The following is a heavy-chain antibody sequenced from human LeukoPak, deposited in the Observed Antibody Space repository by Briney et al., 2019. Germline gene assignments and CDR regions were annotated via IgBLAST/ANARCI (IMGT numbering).Heavy chain of an antibody. Sequence: PGGSLRLSCAASGFTFSNAWMSWVRQAPGKGLEWVGRIKSKTDGGTTDYAAPVKGRFTISRDDSKNTLYLQMNSLKTEDTAVYYCTTDPISHYYDSPYSFDIWGQGTMVTVSS. CDR3: TTDPISHYYDSPYSFDI. J-gene: IGHJ3*02. CDR1: GFTFSNAW. CDR2: IKSKTDGGTT. D-gene: IGHD3-22*01. V-gene: IGHV3-15*01.